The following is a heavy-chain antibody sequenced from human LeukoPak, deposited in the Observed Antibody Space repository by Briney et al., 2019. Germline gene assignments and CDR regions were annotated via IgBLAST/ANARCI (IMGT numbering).Heavy chain of an antibody. CDR1: GGSISSYY. Sequence: SETLSLTSTVSGGSISSYYWSWIRQPPGKGLEWIGYIYYSGSTNYNPSLKSRVTISVDTSKNQFSLKLSSVTAADTAVYYCARDYYDSSGPWGDAFDIWGQGTIVTVSS. D-gene: IGHD3-22*01. CDR2: IYYSGST. J-gene: IGHJ3*02. V-gene: IGHV4-59*01. CDR3: ARDYYDSSGPWGDAFDI.